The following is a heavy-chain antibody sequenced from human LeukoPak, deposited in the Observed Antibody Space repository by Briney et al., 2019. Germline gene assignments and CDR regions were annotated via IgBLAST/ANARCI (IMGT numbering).Heavy chain of an antibody. CDR2: IVVGSGNT. D-gene: IGHD2-2*01. CDR3: AAAVGIVVVPAAVDY. Sequence: SVKVSCKASGFTFTSSAMQWVRQARGQRLEWIGWIVVGSGNTNYAQKFRERVTITRDMSTSTAYMELSSLRSEDTAVYYCAAAVGIVVVPAAVDYWGQGTLVTVSS. J-gene: IGHJ4*02. V-gene: IGHV1-58*02. CDR1: GFTFTSSA.